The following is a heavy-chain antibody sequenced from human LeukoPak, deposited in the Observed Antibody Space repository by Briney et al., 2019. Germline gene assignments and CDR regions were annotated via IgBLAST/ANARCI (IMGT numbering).Heavy chain of an antibody. CDR2: IIPIFGTA. CDR3: ARDEPTRIAAAGTGGGTYYYYYYGMDV. J-gene: IGHJ6*02. V-gene: IGHV1-69*13. CDR1: GGTFSSYA. Sequence: SVKVSCKASGGTFSSYAISWVRQAPGQGLEWMGGIIPIFGTANYAQKFQGRVTITADESTSTAYMELSSLRSEDTAVYYCARDEPTRIAAAGTGGGTYYYYYYGMDVWGQGTTVTVSS. D-gene: IGHD6-13*01.